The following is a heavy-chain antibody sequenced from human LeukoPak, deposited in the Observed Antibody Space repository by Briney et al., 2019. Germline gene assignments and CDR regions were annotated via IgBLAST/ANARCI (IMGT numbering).Heavy chain of an antibody. J-gene: IGHJ3*02. CDR1: GFTFSSFE. D-gene: IGHD3-10*01. CDR3: ARDRYFGSDGFDI. Sequence: GSLRLSCAASGFTFSSFEMNWVRQTPGKGLFWVSISAGGSNTYYADSVKGRFTISRDDSKNTLFLQMNSLRVEDTAVYHCARDRYFGSDGFDIWGPGTMVIVSS. CDR2: ISAGGSNT. V-gene: IGHV3-23*01.